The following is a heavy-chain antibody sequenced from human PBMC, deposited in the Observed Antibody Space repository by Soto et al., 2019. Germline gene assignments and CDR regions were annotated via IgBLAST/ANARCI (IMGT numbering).Heavy chain of an antibody. CDR2: INHSGST. CDR1: GGSFSGYY. J-gene: IGHJ4*02. CDR3: ARVRLGIGFDY. V-gene: IGHV4-34*01. D-gene: IGHD7-27*01. Sequence: SETLSLTCAVYGGSFSGYYWSWIRQPPGKGLEWIGEINHSGSTNYNPSLKSRVTISLDTSKNQFSLKLSSVTAADTAVYYCARVRLGIGFDYWGQGTLVTVSS.